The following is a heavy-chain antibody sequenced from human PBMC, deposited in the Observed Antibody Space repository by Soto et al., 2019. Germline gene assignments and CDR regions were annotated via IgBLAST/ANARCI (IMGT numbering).Heavy chain of an antibody. Sequence: GGSLRLSCVASGFTFSSYAMHWVRQAPGKGLEYVSAISSNGGSTYYANSVKGRFTISRDNSKNTLYLQMGSLRAEDMAVYYCARVLYGSGSSGVDYWGQGTLVTVSS. J-gene: IGHJ4*02. CDR1: GFTFSSYA. CDR3: ARVLYGSGSSGVDY. CDR2: ISSNGGST. D-gene: IGHD3-10*01. V-gene: IGHV3-64*01.